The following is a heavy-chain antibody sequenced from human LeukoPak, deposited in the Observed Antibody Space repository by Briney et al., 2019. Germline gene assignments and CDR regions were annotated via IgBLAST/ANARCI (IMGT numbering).Heavy chain of an antibody. V-gene: IGHV3-23*01. CDR3: AKEASRDYFNY. D-gene: IGHD6-13*01. CDR2: ISGCGGST. CDR1: GFPFSRYA. J-gene: IGHJ4*02. Sequence: GGSLRLSCAASGFPFSRYAMSWVRHTPGKGVEWVSAISGCGGSTYYADSVKARLTISRDNSRKTLYLQMSSLRAEHTAVYYCAKEASRDYFNYGGQGTLVTVSS.